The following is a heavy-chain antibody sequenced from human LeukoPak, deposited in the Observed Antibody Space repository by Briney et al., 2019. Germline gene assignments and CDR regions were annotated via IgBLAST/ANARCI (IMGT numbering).Heavy chain of an antibody. J-gene: IGHJ5*02. CDR2: MNPNSANT. V-gene: IGHV1-8*01. CDR3: ASSHYGSGSYYNP. D-gene: IGHD3-10*01. Sequence: ASVKVSCKASGYTFTSYDINWVRQATGQGLEWMGWMNPNSANTGYAQKYQGRVTMTRNTSINTAYLELSSLSSEDTAVYYCASSHYGSGSYYNPWGQGTLVTVSS. CDR1: GYTFTSYD.